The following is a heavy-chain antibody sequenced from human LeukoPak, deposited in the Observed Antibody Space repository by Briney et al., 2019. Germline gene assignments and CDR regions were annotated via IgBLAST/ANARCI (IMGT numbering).Heavy chain of an antibody. CDR2: IFNTGTT. CDR1: RGSIGSYY. V-gene: IGHV4-59*08. J-gene: IGHJ4*02. Sequence: PSETLSLTCTVSRGSIGSYYWGWIRQPPGKGLEWIAYIFNTGTTKYNPSLKSRVTISLDTSNSRFSLKLSSVTAADTAVYYCARLWGFCPGGTCSFDQWGQGSLVIVSS. CDR3: ARLWGFCPGGTCSFDQ. D-gene: IGHD2-8*02.